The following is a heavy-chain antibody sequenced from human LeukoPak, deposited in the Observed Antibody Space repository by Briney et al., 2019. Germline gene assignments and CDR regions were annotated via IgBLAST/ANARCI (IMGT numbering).Heavy chain of an antibody. V-gene: IGHV3-21*06. Sequence: GGFLRLSCTASGLTFPTSGFNWVGQAPGKGLEGVASIGPTGSDRYHADSIKGRFTISRDNANNFLYLQMNSLRAEDTAVYYCATETIGRHYDYWGQGTLLTVSS. CDR1: GLTFPTSG. J-gene: IGHJ4*02. CDR3: ATETIGRHYDY. CDR2: IGPTGSDR. D-gene: IGHD1-14*01.